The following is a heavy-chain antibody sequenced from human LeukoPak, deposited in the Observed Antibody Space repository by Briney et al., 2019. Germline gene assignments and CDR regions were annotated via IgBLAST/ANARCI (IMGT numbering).Heavy chain of an antibody. CDR3: ARAYDSAAEDGWFDP. D-gene: IGHD6-13*01. Sequence: GGSLRLSCAASGFTFSDYYMSWIRQAPGKGLEWVSYISSSGSTIYYADSVKGRFTISRDNAKNSLYLQMNSLRAEDTAVYYCARAYDSAAEDGWFDPWGQGTLVTVSS. J-gene: IGHJ5*02. CDR2: ISSSGSTI. CDR1: GFTFSDYY. V-gene: IGHV3-11*04.